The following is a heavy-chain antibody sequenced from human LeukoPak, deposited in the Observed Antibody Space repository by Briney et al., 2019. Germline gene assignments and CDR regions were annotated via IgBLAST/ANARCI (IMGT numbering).Heavy chain of an antibody. J-gene: IGHJ5*02. Sequence: SETLSLTCAVYGESFRDYYWSWIRQPLGKGLEWIGEINHSGSTNYNPSLKSRVTISVDTSKNQFSLKLSSVTAADTAVYYCARLRDYSGYGNWFDPWGQGTLVTVSS. CDR3: ARLRDYSGYGNWFDP. CDR1: GESFRDYY. V-gene: IGHV4-34*01. CDR2: INHSGST. D-gene: IGHD5-12*01.